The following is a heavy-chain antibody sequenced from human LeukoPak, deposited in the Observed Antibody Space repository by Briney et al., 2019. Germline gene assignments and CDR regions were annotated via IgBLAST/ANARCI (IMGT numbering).Heavy chain of an antibody. CDR2: IYHSGST. CDR3: ARVRYYYDSSGSLYYFDY. V-gene: IGHV4-38-2*02. J-gene: IGHJ4*02. Sequence: SETLSLTCTVSGYSISSGYYWGWIRQPPGKGLEWIGSIYHSGSTYYNPSLKSRVTISVDTSKNQFSLKLSSVTAADTAVYYCARVRYYYDSSGSLYYFDYWGQGTLVTVSS. CDR1: GYSISSGYY. D-gene: IGHD3-22*01.